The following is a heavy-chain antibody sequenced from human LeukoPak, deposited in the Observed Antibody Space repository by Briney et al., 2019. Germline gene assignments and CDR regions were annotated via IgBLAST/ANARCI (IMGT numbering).Heavy chain of an antibody. J-gene: IGHJ6*02. Sequence: ASVKVSCKASGYTFTSYYMHWVRQAPGQGLEWMGIINPSGGSTSYAQKFQGRVTMTRDTSTGTVYMELSSLRSEDTAVYYCARSEDGGTVTPSDYYYYGMDVWGQGTTVTVSS. CDR3: ARSEDGGTVTPSDYYYYGMDV. CDR1: GYTFTSYY. D-gene: IGHD4-17*01. V-gene: IGHV1-46*01. CDR2: INPSGGST.